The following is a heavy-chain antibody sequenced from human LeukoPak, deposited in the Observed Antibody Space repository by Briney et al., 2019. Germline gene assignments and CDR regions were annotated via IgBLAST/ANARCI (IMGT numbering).Heavy chain of an antibody. CDR2: IYSGGST. CDR3: ARTTMVRGFYYYYYMDV. CDR1: GFTFSSNY. V-gene: IGHV3-66*01. D-gene: IGHD3-10*01. J-gene: IGHJ6*03. Sequence: GGSLRLSCAASGFTFSSNYMSWVRQAQGKGLEWVSVIYSGGSTYYSDSVKGRFTISRDNSKNPLYLQMNSLRAEDTAVYYCARTTMVRGFYYYYYMDVWGKGTTVTVSS.